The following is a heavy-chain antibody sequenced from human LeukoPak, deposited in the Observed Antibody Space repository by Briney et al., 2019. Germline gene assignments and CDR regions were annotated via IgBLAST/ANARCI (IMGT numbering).Heavy chain of an antibody. V-gene: IGHV3-48*01. J-gene: IGHJ4*02. CDR2: ISSTSSTI. CDR3: ARDPGLSGYYFDS. CDR1: GFTFSTYS. Sequence: PGGSLRLSCAASGFTFSTYSMNWVRQAPGKGLEWVSYISSTSSTIYYADSVKGRFTTSRDNAKNSLYLQMNSLRTVDTAVYYCARDPGLSGYYFDSWGQGTLVTVSS. D-gene: IGHD3-22*01.